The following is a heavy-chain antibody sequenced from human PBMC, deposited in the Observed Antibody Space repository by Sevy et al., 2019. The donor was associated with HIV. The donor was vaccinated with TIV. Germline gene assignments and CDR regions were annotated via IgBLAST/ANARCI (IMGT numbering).Heavy chain of an antibody. J-gene: IGHJ4*02. Sequence: GGSLRLSCEASGFTFSSYWMHWVRQAPGKGLEWVSRIRSDGVTTRYADFVKGRFTISRDNAKNMLYLQLNSLRDEDTAVYYCGAGLHYSIEDWGQGTLVTVSS. CDR1: GFTFSSYW. V-gene: IGHV3-74*01. CDR2: IRSDGVTT. D-gene: IGHD4-4*01. CDR3: GAGLHYSIED.